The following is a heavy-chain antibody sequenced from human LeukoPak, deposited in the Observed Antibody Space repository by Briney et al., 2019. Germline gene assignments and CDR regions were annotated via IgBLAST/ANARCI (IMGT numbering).Heavy chain of an antibody. V-gene: IGHV1-18*01. J-gene: IGHJ6*02. CDR2: ISAHNGNT. CDR3: ARDSVYCSSTSCYNPIYYYYYGMDV. D-gene: IGHD2-2*01. Sequence: ASVKVSCKASGYTFTSYGISWVRQAPGQGLEWMGWISAHNGNTNYAQKLQGRVTMTTDTSTSTAYMELRSLRSDDTAVYYCARDSVYCSSTSCYNPIYYYYYGMDVWGQGTTVTVSS. CDR1: GYTFTSYG.